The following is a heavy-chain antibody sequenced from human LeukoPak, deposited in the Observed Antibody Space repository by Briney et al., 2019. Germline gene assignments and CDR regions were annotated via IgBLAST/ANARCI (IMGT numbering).Heavy chain of an antibody. CDR2: INPNSGGT. J-gene: IGHJ4*02. CDR1: GYTFTGYY. V-gene: IGHV1-2*02. D-gene: IGHD3-22*01. Sequence: ASVKVSCKASGYTFTGYYMHWVRQAPGQGLEWMGWINPNSGGTNYAQKFQGRVAMTRDTSIGTAYMELSRLRSDDTAVYYCAREDYDSSVFDYWGQGTLVTVSS. CDR3: AREDYDSSVFDY.